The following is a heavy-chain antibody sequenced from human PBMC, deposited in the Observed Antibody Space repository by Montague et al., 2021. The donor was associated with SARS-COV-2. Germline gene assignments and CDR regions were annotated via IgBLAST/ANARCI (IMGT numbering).Heavy chain of an antibody. CDR3: ARHYDHSSRVDS. CDR1: GGSISSDY. D-gene: IGHD3-16*01. J-gene: IGHJ1*01. Sequence: SETLSLTCTVSGGSISSDYWTWIRQPPGKGLEWIGFVYYRGNTYYNPSLRGRVTISVDTSSNHFSLTLSSVTAADTAIYYCARHYDHSSRVDSRGQGTLATVSS. CDR2: VYYRGNT. V-gene: IGHV4-59*08.